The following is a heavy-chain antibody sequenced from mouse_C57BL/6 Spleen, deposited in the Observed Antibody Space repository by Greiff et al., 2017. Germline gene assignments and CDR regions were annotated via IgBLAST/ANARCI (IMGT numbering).Heavy chain of an antibody. J-gene: IGHJ1*03. D-gene: IGHD1-1*01. CDR2: IYPGSGST. CDR1: GYTFTSYW. Sequence: VQLQQPGAELVKPGASVKMSCKASGYTFTSYWITWVKQRPGQGLEWIGDIYPGSGSTNYNEKFKSKATLTVDTSSSTAYMQLSSLTSEDSAVYYCARGGYYGSSYGYFDVWGTGTTGTVSS. CDR3: ARGGYYGSSYGYFDV. V-gene: IGHV1-55*01.